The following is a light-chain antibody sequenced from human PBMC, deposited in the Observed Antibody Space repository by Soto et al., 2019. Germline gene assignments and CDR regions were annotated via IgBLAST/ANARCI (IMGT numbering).Light chain of an antibody. J-gene: IGKJ1*01. CDR3: QQYNYFPAT. Sequence: ITKTQYPSTLFASVGDRGTITCRASQSIRSWSAWYQIKADKAPKSLIYAASILQVGVPSRFSGSGFGTDFTLTISSLQPEDFATYYCQQYNYFPATFGQGTEVDIK. CDR1: QSIRSW. V-gene: IGKV1D-16*01. CDR2: AAS.